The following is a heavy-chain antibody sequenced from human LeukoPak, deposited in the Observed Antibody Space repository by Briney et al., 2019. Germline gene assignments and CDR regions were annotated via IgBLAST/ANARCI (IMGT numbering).Heavy chain of an antibody. V-gene: IGHV3-23*01. CDR2: ISGSGGST. Sequence: GGSLRLSCAASGFTFSSYAMSWVRQAPGKGLEWVSAISGSGGSTYYADSVKGRFTISRDNSKNTLYLQMNSLRAEDTAVYYCARSSGWYLVNDYWGQGTLVTVSS. D-gene: IGHD6-19*01. CDR3: ARSSGWYLVNDY. J-gene: IGHJ4*02. CDR1: GFTFSSYA.